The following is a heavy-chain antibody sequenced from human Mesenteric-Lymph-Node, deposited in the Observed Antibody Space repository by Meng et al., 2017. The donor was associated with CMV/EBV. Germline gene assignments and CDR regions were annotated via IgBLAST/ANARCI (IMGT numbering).Heavy chain of an antibody. D-gene: IGHD1-26*01. CDR3: ARVGVEWELPSWFDP. V-gene: IGHV3-66*01. CDR1: GFPVSLKY. J-gene: IGHJ5*02. CDR2: IYSGGST. Sequence: ASGFPVSLKYMSWVRQAPGKGLEWVSIIYSGGSTYYADSVKGRFTISRDSSKNTVYLQMNSLRAEDTAVYYCARVGVEWELPSWFDPWGQGTLVTVSS.